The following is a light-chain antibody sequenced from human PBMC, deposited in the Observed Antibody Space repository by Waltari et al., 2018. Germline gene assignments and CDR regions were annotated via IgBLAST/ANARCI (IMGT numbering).Light chain of an antibody. CDR2: LGS. J-gene: IGKJ2*01. CDR1: QSLLHSNGYNY. Sequence: DIVMTQSPLSLPVTPGEPASTSCRSSQSLLHSNGYNYLDWYLQKPGQSPQLLISLGSNRASGVPDRFSGSGSGTDFTLKISRVEAEDVGLYYCMQGLQTPYTFGQGTKLEIK. V-gene: IGKV2-28*01. CDR3: MQGLQTPYT.